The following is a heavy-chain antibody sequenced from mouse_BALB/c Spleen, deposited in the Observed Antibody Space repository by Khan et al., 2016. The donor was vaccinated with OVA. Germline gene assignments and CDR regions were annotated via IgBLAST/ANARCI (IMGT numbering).Heavy chain of an antibody. CDR2: INPHIGET. J-gene: IGHJ2*01. V-gene: IGHV1-20*02. D-gene: IGHD1-1*01. CDR3: TRIYRSDFDY. Sequence: VQLKQSGPELVRPGASVKISCKASGYSFTGYFMNWVMQSHGKSLEWIGRINPHIGETFYNQRFKDKATLTVDESSNTAHMELRGLASEDSAVYFCTRIYRSDFDYWGQGTTLTVSS. CDR1: GYSFTGYF.